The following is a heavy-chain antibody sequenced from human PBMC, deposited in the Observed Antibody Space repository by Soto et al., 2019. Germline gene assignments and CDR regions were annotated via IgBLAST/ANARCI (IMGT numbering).Heavy chain of an antibody. V-gene: IGHV1-58*01. Sequence: QMQLVQSGPEVKKPGTSVRVSCKASGFTFGNSAVHWVRQARGQRLEWMGWILVASGGTNYAENFKERVTIARDMSTSTAYMELSSLRSEDTAVYFCVAAVTMIYHKAPYAFDMWGQGTLVTVSS. CDR3: VAAVTMIYHKAPYAFDM. CDR2: ILVASGGT. D-gene: IGHD3-22*01. CDR1: GFTFGNSA. J-gene: IGHJ3*02.